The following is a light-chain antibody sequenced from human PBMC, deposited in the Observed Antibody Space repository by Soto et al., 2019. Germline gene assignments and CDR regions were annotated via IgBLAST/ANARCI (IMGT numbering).Light chain of an antibody. CDR3: SSHTSGSTRV. Sequence: SALTQPASVCRSPGQSIAISCTGTSGDVGGYDYVSWYQQHPDKAPKLMIYEVTKRPSWVSNRFSGSKSGNTASLTISGLQPEDEADYYCSSHTSGSTRVFGSGTKVTVL. V-gene: IGLV2-14*01. J-gene: IGLJ1*01. CDR2: EVT. CDR1: SGDVGGYDY.